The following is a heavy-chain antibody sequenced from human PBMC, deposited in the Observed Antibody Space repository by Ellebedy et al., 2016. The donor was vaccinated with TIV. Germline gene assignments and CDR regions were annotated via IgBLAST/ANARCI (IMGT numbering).Heavy chain of an antibody. D-gene: IGHD2-2*01. CDR3: AKVPVGYCSSPNCFYLDY. CDR2: ISYDGSNK. CDR1: GFNFNMFW. J-gene: IGHJ4*02. Sequence: PGGSLRLSCAISGFNFNMFWMSWVRQAPGKGLEWVAVISYDGSNKYYAHSVKGRFTISRDNSKNTLYLQMNSLRAEDTAVYYCAKVPVGYCSSPNCFYLDYWGQGTLVTVSS. V-gene: IGHV3-30*18.